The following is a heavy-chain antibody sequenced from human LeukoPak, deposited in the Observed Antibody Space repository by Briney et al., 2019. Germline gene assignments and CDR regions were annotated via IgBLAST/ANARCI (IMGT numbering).Heavy chain of an antibody. CDR1: GYSFTSYW. Sequence: AESLKISCKGSGYSFTSYWIGWVRQMPGKALEWMGIIYPGDSDTRYSPSFQGQVTNSADKSISTAYLQWSSLKASDTAMYYCARQEQLVGFDYWGQGTLVTVSS. J-gene: IGHJ4*02. CDR3: ARQEQLVGFDY. CDR2: IYPGDSDT. V-gene: IGHV5-51*01. D-gene: IGHD6-6*01.